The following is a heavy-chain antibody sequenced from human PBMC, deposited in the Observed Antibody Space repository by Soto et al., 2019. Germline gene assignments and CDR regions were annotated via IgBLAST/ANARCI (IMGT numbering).Heavy chain of an antibody. CDR3: AREGDTAMATGYYYYYGMDV. CDR1: GGSISSYY. D-gene: IGHD5-18*01. CDR2: IYTSGST. Sequence: QVQLQESGPGLVKPSETLSLTCTVSGGSISSYYWSWIRQPAGKGLEWIGRIYTSGSTNYNPSLKSRGTMSVDTSKNQFSLKLSSVTAADTAVYYCAREGDTAMATGYYYYYGMDVWGQGTTVTVSS. J-gene: IGHJ6*02. V-gene: IGHV4-4*07.